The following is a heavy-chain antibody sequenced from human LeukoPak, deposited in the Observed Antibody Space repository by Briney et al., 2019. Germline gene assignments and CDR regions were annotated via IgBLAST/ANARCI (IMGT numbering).Heavy chain of an antibody. CDR3: AKVGPSSSSDN. CDR2: IYPRDSDA. J-gene: IGHJ4*02. Sequence: GESLKISCKASGYSFTSYWIAWVRQMPGQGLEWMGVIYPRDSDAKYSPSFQGQVTISADKSINTAYLQWSSLKASDTAMYYCAKVGPSSSSDNWGQGTLVTVSS. D-gene: IGHD6-13*01. V-gene: IGHV5-51*01. CDR1: GYSFTSYW.